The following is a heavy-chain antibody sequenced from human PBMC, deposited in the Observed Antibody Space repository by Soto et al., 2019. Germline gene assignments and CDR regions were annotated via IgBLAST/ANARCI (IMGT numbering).Heavy chain of an antibody. J-gene: IGHJ5*02. D-gene: IGHD3-10*01. CDR1: GGSISSSSYY. Sequence: PSETLSLTCTVSGGSISSSSYYWGWIRQPPGKGLEWIGSIYYSGSTYYNPSLKSRVTISVDTSKNQFSLKLSSVTAADTAVYYCARNEVVRGVIITRGNWFDPWGQGTLVTVSS. CDR2: IYYSGST. CDR3: ARNEVVRGVIITRGNWFDP. V-gene: IGHV4-39*01.